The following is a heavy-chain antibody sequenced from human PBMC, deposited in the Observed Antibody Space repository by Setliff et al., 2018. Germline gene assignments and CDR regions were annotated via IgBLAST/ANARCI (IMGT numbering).Heavy chain of an antibody. J-gene: IGHJ4*02. V-gene: IGHV4-4*07. D-gene: IGHD3-22*01. CDR2: IYTTGST. Sequence: TLSLTCTVSGGSISSYYWSWIRQPAGKGLEWIGHIYTTGSTNYNPSLKSRVTLSVDTSKNQFSLKLTSVTAADTAIYYCARTPYYYDTAGYDFWGQGTLVTVSS. CDR1: GGSISSYY. CDR3: ARTPYYYDTAGYDF.